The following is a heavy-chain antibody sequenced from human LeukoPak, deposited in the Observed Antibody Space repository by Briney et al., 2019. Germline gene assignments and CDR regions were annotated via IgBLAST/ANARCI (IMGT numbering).Heavy chain of an antibody. D-gene: IGHD6-19*01. V-gene: IGHV3-48*03. CDR1: GFTFSSYE. CDR3: ARGGVGGWLRYYFDY. CDR2: ISNGGGTI. Sequence: GGSLRLSCAASGFTFSSYEMNWVRQAPGKGLEWVSYISNGGGTIYYADSAKGRFTISRDNAKNTLYLQMNSQRAEDTAVYYCARGGVGGWLRYYFDYWGQGTLVTVSS. J-gene: IGHJ4*02.